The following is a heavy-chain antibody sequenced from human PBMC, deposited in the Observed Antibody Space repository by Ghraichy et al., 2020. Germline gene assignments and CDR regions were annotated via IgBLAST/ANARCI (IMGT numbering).Heavy chain of an antibody. CDR1: GYTFTSYY. D-gene: IGHD1-26*01. J-gene: IGHJ4*02. V-gene: IGHV1-46*01. CDR2: INPSGGST. Sequence: ASVKVSCKASGYTFTSYYMHWVRQAPGQGLEWMGIINPSGGSTSYAQKFQGRVTMTRDTSTSTVYMELSSLRSEDTAVYYCARDQVEGSVGGQPTDYWGQGTLVTVSS. CDR3: ARDQVEGSVGGQPTDY.